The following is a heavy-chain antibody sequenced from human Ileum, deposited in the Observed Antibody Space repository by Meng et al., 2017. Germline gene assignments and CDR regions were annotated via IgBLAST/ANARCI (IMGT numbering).Heavy chain of an antibody. CDR1: GGSISSNYYY. V-gene: IGHV4-61*02. Sequence: SETLSLTCTVSGGSISSNYYYWNWIRQPAGKGLEWIGRVYDTGSTNYNPSLKSRVTISVDTSKNQFSLNLISVTAADTAVYYCAREPGPYSTGWFQYYFDSWGQGMVVTVSS. J-gene: IGHJ4*02. CDR3: AREPGPYSTGWFQYYFDS. D-gene: IGHD6-19*01. CDR2: VYDTGST.